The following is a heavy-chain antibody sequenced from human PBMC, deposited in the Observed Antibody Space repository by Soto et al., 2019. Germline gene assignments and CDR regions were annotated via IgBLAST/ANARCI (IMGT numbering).Heavy chain of an antibody. D-gene: IGHD3-22*01. V-gene: IGHV4-59*01. Sequence: PSETLSLTCTVSDGSISNFYWSWIRQPPGEGLEWIGYISSSGNNNYNPSLKSRVSISVDTSKNQFSLNLTSVTAADTGVYYCARAPMVLTLSYFDSWGQGTPVTVSS. CDR3: ARAPMVLTLSYFDS. CDR1: DGSISNFY. J-gene: IGHJ4*02. CDR2: ISSSGNN.